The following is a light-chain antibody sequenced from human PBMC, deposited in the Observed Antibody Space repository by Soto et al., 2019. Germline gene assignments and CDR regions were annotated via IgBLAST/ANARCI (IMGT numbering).Light chain of an antibody. CDR2: KVS. CDR1: QSLLYSDGETY. V-gene: IGKV2-30*01. Sequence: LVLTQSPLSQPVALGKPASFSCRSSQSLLYSDGETYLSWFQQRPGQSPRRLLYKVSNRDSRVPDRFSGRGSGTDFTLTISRVEAEDVGIYSCMQGTHWPYTFGQGTRLEIK. J-gene: IGKJ5*01. CDR3: MQGTHWPYT.